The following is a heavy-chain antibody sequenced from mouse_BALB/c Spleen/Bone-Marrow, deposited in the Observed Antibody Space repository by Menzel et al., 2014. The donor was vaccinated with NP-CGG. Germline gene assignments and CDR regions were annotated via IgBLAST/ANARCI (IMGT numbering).Heavy chain of an antibody. CDR2: IDPANGNT. CDR1: GFNIKDTY. D-gene: IGHD2-4*01. Sequence: VQLQQSGAELVKPGASVKLSCTASGFNIKDTYMHWVKQRPEQGLEWIGRIDPANGNTKYDPKFQGKATITADTSSNTAYLQLSSLTSEDTAVYFCARWGITTGFAYWGQGTLVTVSA. V-gene: IGHV14-3*02. CDR3: ARWGITTGFAY. J-gene: IGHJ3*01.